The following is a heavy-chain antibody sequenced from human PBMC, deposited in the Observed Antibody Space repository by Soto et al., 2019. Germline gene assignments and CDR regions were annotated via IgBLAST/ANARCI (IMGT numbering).Heavy chain of an antibody. J-gene: IGHJ4*02. CDR3: ARGVDAGTDY. V-gene: IGHV1-8*01. Sequence: QVQLVQSGPEVKMPGASVKVSCKASGYTFSALDINWVRQATGQGLEWMGWVSPISGKAGYAQRFPGRVTMTLDTSISTAYMELSSLTPEDTAVYYCARGVDAGTDYWGQGSLVTVSS. CDR2: VSPISGKA. CDR1: GYTFSALD.